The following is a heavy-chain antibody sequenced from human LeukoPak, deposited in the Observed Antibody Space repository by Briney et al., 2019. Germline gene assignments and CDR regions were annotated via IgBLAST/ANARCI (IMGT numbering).Heavy chain of an antibody. D-gene: IGHD5-18*01. J-gene: IGHJ4*02. CDR2: INTNTGNP. V-gene: IGHV7-4-1*02. CDR3: ASQFHTSEYSYGYFDY. CDR1: GYTFTTYA. Sequence: ASVKVSCKASGYTFTTYAMNWVRQAPGQGLEWMGWINTNTGNPTYAQGFTGRFVFSLDTSVSTAYLQISSLKAEDTAVYYCASQFHTSEYSYGYFDYWGQGTLVTVSS.